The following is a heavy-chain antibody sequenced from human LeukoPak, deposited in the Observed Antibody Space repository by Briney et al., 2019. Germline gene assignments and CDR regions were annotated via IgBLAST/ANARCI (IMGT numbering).Heavy chain of an antibody. CDR1: VFTFCNYG. Sequence: PGGSLRLSWSASVFTFCNYGMQRLRQAPGKGLEWVAVIWPDGSKTYYADPVKGRFTITRDNSKNSLYLQMNSLRVEDMAVYYCARRGPVETASYDYWGQGTLVTVSS. CDR3: ARRGPVETASYDY. V-gene: IGHV3-33*01. J-gene: IGHJ4*02. D-gene: IGHD2-21*02. CDR2: IWPDGSKT.